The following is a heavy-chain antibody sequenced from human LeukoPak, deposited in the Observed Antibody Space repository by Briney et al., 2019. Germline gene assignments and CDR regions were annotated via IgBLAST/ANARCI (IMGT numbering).Heavy chain of an antibody. D-gene: IGHD3-10*01. J-gene: IGHJ4*02. CDR3: ASGDLWFGELSKFDY. CDR2: INPNSGGT. Sequence: ASVKVSCKASGYTFTGYYMHWVRQAPGQGLEWMGRINPNSGGTNYAQKSQGRVTMTRDTSISTAYMELSRLRSDDTAVYYCASGDLWFGELSKFDYWGQGTLVTVSS. V-gene: IGHV1-2*06. CDR1: GYTFTGYY.